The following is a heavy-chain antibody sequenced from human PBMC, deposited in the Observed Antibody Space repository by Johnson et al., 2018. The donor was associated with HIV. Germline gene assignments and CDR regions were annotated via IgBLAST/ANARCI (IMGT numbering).Heavy chain of an antibody. CDR3: ARGGTESVGYHPAAHFLSAFDI. CDR1: GFSFSSYD. V-gene: IGHV3-30*03. D-gene: IGHD1-7*01. Sequence: QMQLVESGGGVVQPGRSLRLSCAASGFSFSSYDMHWVRQAPGKRLEWVAVISYDGSNKYYADSVKGRFTVSRDNSKNTLYLQMNSLRVEDTAIYYCARGGTESVGYHPAAHFLSAFDIWGQGTMVTVSS. J-gene: IGHJ3*02. CDR2: ISYDGSNK.